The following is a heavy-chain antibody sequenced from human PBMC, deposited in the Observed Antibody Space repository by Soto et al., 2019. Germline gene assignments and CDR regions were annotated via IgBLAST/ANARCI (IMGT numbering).Heavy chain of an antibody. V-gene: IGHV5-51*01. Sequence: GESLKISCKGSGYSFSNHWIGWVRQMPGKGLEWMGIIYPGDSDTRYSPSFQGQVTISADKSISTAYPQWSSLKASDTAIYYCARRMQAGFYYGMDVWGQGTAVTVSS. J-gene: IGHJ6*02. CDR3: ARRMQAGFYYGMDV. CDR2: IYPGDSDT. CDR1: GYSFSNHW. D-gene: IGHD2-15*01.